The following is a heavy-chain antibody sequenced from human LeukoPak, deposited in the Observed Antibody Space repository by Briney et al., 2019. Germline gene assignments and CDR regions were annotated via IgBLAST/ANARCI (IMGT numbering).Heavy chain of an antibody. Sequence: GGSLRLSCAASGFTFSDSWMSWVRQAPGKGLEWVANMNQDGSAKGYVDSVKGRFAISRDNARNSLYLQMSSLRPEDTAVYYCATYTHWVAGDVWGQGTTVTVSS. D-gene: IGHD3-16*01. CDR1: GFTFSDSW. CDR3: ATYTHWVAGDV. J-gene: IGHJ6*02. V-gene: IGHV3-7*01. CDR2: MNQDGSAK.